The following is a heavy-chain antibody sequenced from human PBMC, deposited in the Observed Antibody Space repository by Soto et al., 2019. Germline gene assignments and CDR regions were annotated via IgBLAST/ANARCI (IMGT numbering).Heavy chain of an antibody. V-gene: IGHV4-4*02. Sequence: PSETLSLTCAVSGGSIDTPNWWSWYRLPPGKGLEWIAEMYPSGSSNRNPSLNSRVTISLDTSSNHFSLKLTSLTAADTAIYYCAREGVDNRKDSWGQG. CDR2: MYPSGSS. CDR1: GGSIDTPNW. CDR3: AREGVDNRKDS. D-gene: IGHD2-8*01. J-gene: IGHJ4*02.